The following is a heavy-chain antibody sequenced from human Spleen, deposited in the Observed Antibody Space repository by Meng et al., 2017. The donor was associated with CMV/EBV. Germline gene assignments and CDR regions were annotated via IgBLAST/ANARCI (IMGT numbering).Heavy chain of an antibody. Sequence: SETLSLTCTVSGGSISSSSYYWGWIRQPPGKGLEWIGSIYYSGSTYYNPSLKSRVTISVDTSKNQFSLKLSSVTAADTAVYYCARVDIVVVPAHFDYWGQGTLVTVSS. CDR2: IYYSGST. D-gene: IGHD2-2*01. CDR1: GGSISSSSYY. J-gene: IGHJ4*02. CDR3: ARVDIVVVPAHFDY. V-gene: IGHV4-39*07.